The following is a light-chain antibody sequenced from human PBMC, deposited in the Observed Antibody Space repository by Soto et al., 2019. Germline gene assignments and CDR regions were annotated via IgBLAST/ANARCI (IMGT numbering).Light chain of an antibody. J-gene: IGKJ2*01. Sequence: EIVLTQSPGTLSLSPGERATLSCRASQSVSSSSLAWYQQKPGQAPRLLIYGASSRATGIPDRFSGSGSGTDFTLTISRLGPEDFAVYYCQQYSSSPPKYTFGQGTKLEIK. CDR1: QSVSSSS. V-gene: IGKV3-20*01. CDR2: GAS. CDR3: QQYSSSPPKYT.